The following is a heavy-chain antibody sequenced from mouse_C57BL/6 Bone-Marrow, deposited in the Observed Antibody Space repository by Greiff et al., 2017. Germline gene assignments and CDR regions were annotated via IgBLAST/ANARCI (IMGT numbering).Heavy chain of an antibody. CDR1: GYTFTSYW. CDR3: APIYYCGSSYEGY. CDR2: IHPNSGST. D-gene: IGHD1-1*01. Sequence: QVQLQQPGAELVKPGASVKLSCKASGYTFTSYWMHWVKQRPGQGLEWIGMIHPNSGSTNYNEKFKSKATLTVDKSSSTAYVQLSSLTSEDSAVYYCAPIYYCGSSYEGYWGQGTTLTVSS. V-gene: IGHV1-64*01. J-gene: IGHJ2*01.